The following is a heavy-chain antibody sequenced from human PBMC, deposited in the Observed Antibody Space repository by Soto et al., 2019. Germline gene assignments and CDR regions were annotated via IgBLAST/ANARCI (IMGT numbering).Heavy chain of an antibody. Sequence: SETLSLTCAVSGGSISSGGYSWSWIRQPPGKGLEWIGYIYHSGSTFYNPSLKSRVTISVDRSQNLFSLQLTSVTAADTAVYFCARSEATALDFWGQGILVTVSS. J-gene: IGHJ4*02. CDR3: ARSEATALDF. V-gene: IGHV4-30-2*01. CDR2: IYHSGST. CDR1: GGSISSGGYS.